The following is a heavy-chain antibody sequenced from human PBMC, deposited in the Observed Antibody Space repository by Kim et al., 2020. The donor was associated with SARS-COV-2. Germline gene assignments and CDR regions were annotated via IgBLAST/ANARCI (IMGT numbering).Heavy chain of an antibody. CDR3: ARVTVPTGNYHLDY. CDR2: IWPDGETK. D-gene: IGHD1-7*01. CDR1: GFTFSSYG. Sequence: GGSLRLSCTASGFTFSSYGIHWVRQAPGKGLEWVSVIWPDGETKYYADSVRGRFSISRENSKNTVYLQMDTLRVEDTAVYFCARVTVPTGNYHLDYWGQGTLVTVSS. J-gene: IGHJ4*02. V-gene: IGHV3-33*01.